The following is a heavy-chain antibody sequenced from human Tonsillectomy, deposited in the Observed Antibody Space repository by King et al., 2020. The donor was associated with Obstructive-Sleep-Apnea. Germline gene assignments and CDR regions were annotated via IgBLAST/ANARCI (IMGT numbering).Heavy chain of an antibody. CDR2: IYSGGST. CDR3: ARVYCSGGSCYYDY. CDR1: GFTVSSNY. Sequence: VQLVESGGGLVQPGGSLRLSCAASGFTVSSNYMSWVRQAPGKGPEWVSVIYSGGSTYYADSVKGRFIISRHNSKNTLYLQMNSLRAEDTAVYYCARVYCSGGSCYYDYWGQGTLVTVSS. J-gene: IGHJ4*02. D-gene: IGHD2-15*01. V-gene: IGHV3-53*04.